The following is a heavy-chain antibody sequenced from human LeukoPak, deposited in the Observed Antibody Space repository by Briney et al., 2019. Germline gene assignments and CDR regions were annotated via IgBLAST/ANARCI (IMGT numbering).Heavy chain of an antibody. V-gene: IGHV4-30-4*08. CDR2: IYYSGGP. CDR1: GASISSGDYS. Sequence: SQTLSLTCTVSGASISSGDYSWSWIRQPPGKGLEWIGYIYYSGGPYYSPSLKSRVTISLDTSKNQLSLKLSSVTAADTAVYYCARGGSSGYYPVNYFQHWGQGTLVTVSS. CDR3: ARGGSSGYYPVNYFQH. J-gene: IGHJ1*01. D-gene: IGHD3-22*01.